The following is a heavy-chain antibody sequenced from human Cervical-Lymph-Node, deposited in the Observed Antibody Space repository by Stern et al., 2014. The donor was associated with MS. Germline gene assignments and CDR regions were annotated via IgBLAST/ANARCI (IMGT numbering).Heavy chain of an antibody. J-gene: IGHJ4*02. D-gene: IGHD3-22*01. CDR3: SRDSYDTISN. Sequence: VQLVESGPGLVKPSETLSLTCTVSGFSISSGYHWGWVRQSPGKGLEWIGSIYHSGGPYYNPSLESRVTLSVDTSKNQFPLKLTAVTAADTAAYYCSRDSYDTISNWGQGTLVTVSS. V-gene: IGHV4-38-2*02. CDR2: IYHSGGP. CDR1: GFSISSGYH.